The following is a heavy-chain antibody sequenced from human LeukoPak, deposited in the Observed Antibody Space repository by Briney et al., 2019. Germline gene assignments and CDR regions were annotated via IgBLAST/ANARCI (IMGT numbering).Heavy chain of an antibody. CDR1: GGSISSGGYS. Sequence: PSETLSLTCAVSGGSISSGGYSWNWIRQPPGKGLEWIGYISHSGSTYYNPSLKSRVTISVDRSENQFSLKLSSVTAADTAVYYCARQGGGNYLSPVNYWGQGTLVTVSS. CDR2: ISHSGST. V-gene: IGHV4-30-2*01. D-gene: IGHD1-26*01. J-gene: IGHJ4*02. CDR3: ARQGGGNYLSPVNY.